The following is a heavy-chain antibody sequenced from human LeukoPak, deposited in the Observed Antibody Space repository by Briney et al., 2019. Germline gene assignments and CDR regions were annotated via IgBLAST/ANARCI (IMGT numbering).Heavy chain of an antibody. J-gene: IGHJ4*02. CDR1: GYTFTSYA. V-gene: IGHV7-4-1*02. D-gene: IGHD6-19*01. CDR3: ARGDLAVAGSGDFDY. CDR2: INTNTGNS. Sequence: ASVKVSCKASGYTFTSYAMNWVRQAPGQGLEWMGWINTNTGNSTYAQGFTGRFVFSLDTSVSTAYLQISSLKAEDTAVYYCARGDLAVAGSGDFDYWGQGTLVTVSS.